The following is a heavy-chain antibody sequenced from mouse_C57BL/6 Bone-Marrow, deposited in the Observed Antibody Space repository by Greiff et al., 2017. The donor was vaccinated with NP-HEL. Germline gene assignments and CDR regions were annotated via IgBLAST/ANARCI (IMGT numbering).Heavy chain of an antibody. Sequence: VQLKESGAELVRPGASVKLSCTASGFNIKDDYMHWVKQRPEQGLEWIGWIDPENGDTEYASKFQGKATITADTSSNTAYLQLSSLTSEDTAVYYCTTFDGYYGWGQGTTLTVSS. CDR1: GFNIKDDY. J-gene: IGHJ2*01. V-gene: IGHV14-4*01. CDR3: TTFDGYYG. CDR2: IDPENGDT. D-gene: IGHD2-3*01.